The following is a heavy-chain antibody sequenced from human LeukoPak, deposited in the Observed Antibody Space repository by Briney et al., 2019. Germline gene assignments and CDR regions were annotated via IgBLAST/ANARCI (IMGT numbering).Heavy chain of an antibody. V-gene: IGHV3-7*03. CDR1: GFTFNKAW. CDR3: ARSYGDYDSYYYYGMDV. J-gene: IGHJ6*02. Sequence: GGSLRLSCAASGFTFNKAWMSWVRQAPGKGLEWVANIKQDGSEKYYADSVKGRFTISRDNSKNTLYLQMNSLRAEDTAVYYCARSYGDYDSYYYYGMDVWGQGTTVTVSS. D-gene: IGHD4-17*01. CDR2: IKQDGSEK.